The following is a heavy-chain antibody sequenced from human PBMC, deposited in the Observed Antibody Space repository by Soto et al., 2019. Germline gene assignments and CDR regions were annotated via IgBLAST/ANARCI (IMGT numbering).Heavy chain of an antibody. J-gene: IGHJ4*02. V-gene: IGHV4-39*07. CDR3: ARVATVTTAFLFDY. D-gene: IGHD4-17*01. CDR2: IYYSGST. Sequence: PSETLSLTCTVSGGSISSSSYYWGWIRQPPGKGLEWIGSIYYSGSTYYNPSLKSRVTISVDTSKNQFSLKLSSVTAADTAVYYCARVATVTTAFLFDYWGQGTLVTVSS. CDR1: GGSISSSSYY.